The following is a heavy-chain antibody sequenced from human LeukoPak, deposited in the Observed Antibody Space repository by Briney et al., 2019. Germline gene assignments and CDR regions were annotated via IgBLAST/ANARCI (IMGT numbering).Heavy chain of an antibody. Sequence: SETLSLTCTVSGGSISSYYWSWIRQPPGKGLEWIGYIYYSGSTYYNPSLKSRVTISVDTSKNQFSLKLSSVTAADTAVYYCARLTRGAVVDYWGQGTLVTVSS. J-gene: IGHJ4*02. CDR1: GGSISSYY. D-gene: IGHD4-23*01. CDR3: ARLTRGAVVDY. CDR2: IYYSGST. V-gene: IGHV4-59*08.